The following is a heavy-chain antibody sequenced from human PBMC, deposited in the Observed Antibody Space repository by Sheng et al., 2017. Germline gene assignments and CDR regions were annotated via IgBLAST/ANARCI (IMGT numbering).Heavy chain of an antibody. V-gene: IGHV3-53*01. CDR2: VYRSGMT. Sequence: QLVESGGGLIQPGGPLRLSCVASGITVSGNYMNWVRQAPGKGLEWVSSVYRSGMTFXADAVKGRFTISRDTSNNTVFLQMNSLRAEDTAVYYCTRGFDGNWYFDLWGXGTLVTV. D-gene: IGHD3-10*01. J-gene: IGHJ2*01. CDR1: GITVSGNY. CDR3: TRGFDGNWYFDL.